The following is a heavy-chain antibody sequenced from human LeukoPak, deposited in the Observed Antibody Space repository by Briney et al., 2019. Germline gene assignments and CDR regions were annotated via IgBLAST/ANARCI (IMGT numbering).Heavy chain of an antibody. V-gene: IGHV4-39*01. CDR2: IYYSGST. CDR1: GGSISSSSYY. D-gene: IGHD3-10*01. Sequence: PSETLSLTCTVSGGSISSSSYYWGWIRQPPGKGLEWIGSIYYSGSTYYNPSLKSRVTISVDTSKNQFSLKLSSVTAADTAVYYCARQFRRITMVRGVQYNWFDPWGQGTLVTVSS. J-gene: IGHJ5*02. CDR3: ARQFRRITMVRGVQYNWFDP.